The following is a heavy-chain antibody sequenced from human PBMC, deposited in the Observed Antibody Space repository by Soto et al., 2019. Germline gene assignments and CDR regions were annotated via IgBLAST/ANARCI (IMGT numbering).Heavy chain of an antibody. CDR2: ISSSSSTI. Sequence: EVQLVESGGGLVQPGGSLRLSCAASGFTFSSYSMNWVRQAPGQGLECVSYISSSSSTIYYADSVPGRFTISRDNAKHSLYLQMNSLRDEDTAVYYCARSVTYYDILTGYLDFDYWGQGTLVTVSS. D-gene: IGHD3-9*01. CDR1: GFTFSSYS. CDR3: ARSVTYYDILTGYLDFDY. V-gene: IGHV3-48*02. J-gene: IGHJ4*02.